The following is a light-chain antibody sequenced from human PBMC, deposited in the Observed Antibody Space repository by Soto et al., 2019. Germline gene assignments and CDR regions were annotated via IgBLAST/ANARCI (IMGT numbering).Light chain of an antibody. Sequence: EIVLTQSPGTLSLAPGERATLSCRASQTINSTYLSWYQQKPGQAPRLLVYGASGPTTDLPDRFSGGGSGTDFPHTIRRLEPEEFAVYYCEYYGNSPRVTFGPGTQVVFK. CDR1: QTINSTY. CDR3: EYYGNSPRVT. CDR2: GAS. J-gene: IGKJ3*01. V-gene: IGKV3-20*01.